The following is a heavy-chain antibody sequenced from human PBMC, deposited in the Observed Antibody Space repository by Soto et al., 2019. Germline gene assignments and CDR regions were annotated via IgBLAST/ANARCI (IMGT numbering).Heavy chain of an antibody. V-gene: IGHV1-46*01. CDR2: INPSGGST. J-gene: IGHJ4*02. CDR3: ARDRRSTAEYSSSSFYFDY. Sequence: ASVKVSCKASGYTFTSYYMHWVRQAPGQGLEWMGIINPSGGSTSYAQKFQGRVTMTRDTSTSTVYMELSSLRSEDTAVYYCARDRRSTAEYSSSSFYFDYWGQGTLVTVSS. CDR1: GYTFTSYY. D-gene: IGHD6-6*01.